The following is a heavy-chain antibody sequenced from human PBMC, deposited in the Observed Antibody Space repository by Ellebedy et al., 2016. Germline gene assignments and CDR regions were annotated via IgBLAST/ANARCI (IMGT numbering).Heavy chain of an antibody. CDR2: IYYSGST. Sequence: SETLSLXXTVSGGSISSSSYYWGWIRQPPGKGLEWIGSIYYSGSTYYNPSLKSRVTISVDTSKNQFSLKLSSVTAADTAVYYCARRYFSGYYYFDYWGQGTLVTVSS. J-gene: IGHJ4*02. D-gene: IGHD3-22*01. CDR3: ARRYFSGYYYFDY. V-gene: IGHV4-39*01. CDR1: GGSISSSSYY.